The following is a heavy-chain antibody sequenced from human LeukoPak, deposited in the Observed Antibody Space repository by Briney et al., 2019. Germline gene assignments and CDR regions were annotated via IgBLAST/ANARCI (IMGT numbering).Heavy chain of an antibody. CDR3: ARRSSDGAFDI. CDR1: GYTFTSYG. V-gene: IGHV1-18*01. J-gene: IGHJ3*02. Sequence: ASVKVFCKASGYTFTSYGISWVRQAPGQGFEWLGWISGANGDTYYTRRFQGRFTITPDTSTNTAYMELRSLRSDDTALYYCARRSSDGAFDIWGQGTLVTVSS. CDR2: ISGANGDT.